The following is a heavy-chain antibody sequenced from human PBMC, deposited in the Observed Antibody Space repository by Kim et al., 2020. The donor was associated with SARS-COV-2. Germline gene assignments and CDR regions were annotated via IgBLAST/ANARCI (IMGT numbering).Heavy chain of an antibody. D-gene: IGHD4-17*01. J-gene: IGHJ6*02. CDR3: ARVPLRGDYVVSV. V-gene: IGHV1-18*01. Sequence: YAQKLQGRVTMTTETSTSTAYMELRSLRSDDTAVYYCARVPLRGDYVVSVWGQGTTVTVSS.